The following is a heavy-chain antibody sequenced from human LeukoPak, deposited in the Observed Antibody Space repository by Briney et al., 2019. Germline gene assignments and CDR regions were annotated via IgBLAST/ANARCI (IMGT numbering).Heavy chain of an antibody. CDR1: GYTFTSYA. CDR2: INTNTGNP. V-gene: IGHV7-4-1*02. CDR3: ASRGGIAARRDYYYYYMDV. J-gene: IGHJ6*03. D-gene: IGHD6-6*01. Sequence: ASVKVSCKASGYTFTSYAMNWVRQAPGQGLEWMGWINTNTGNPTYAQGFTGRFVFSLDTSVSTAYLQISSLKAEDTAVYYCASRGGIAARRDYYYYYMDVWGKGTTVTVSS.